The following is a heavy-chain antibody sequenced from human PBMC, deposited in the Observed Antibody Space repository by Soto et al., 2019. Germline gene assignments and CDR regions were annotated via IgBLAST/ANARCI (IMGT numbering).Heavy chain of an antibody. D-gene: IGHD3-3*01. V-gene: IGHV3-23*01. Sequence: GGSLRLSCAASGFTFSSYAMTWVRQAPGKGLEWVSAISGGGTGTYYADSVKGRFTISRDNSKNTLYLQMNSLRAEDTAIYYCAKEMYYDFWSAYCFDYWGQGTLVTVSS. J-gene: IGHJ4*02. CDR1: GFTFSSYA. CDR2: ISGGGTGT. CDR3: AKEMYYDFWSAYCFDY.